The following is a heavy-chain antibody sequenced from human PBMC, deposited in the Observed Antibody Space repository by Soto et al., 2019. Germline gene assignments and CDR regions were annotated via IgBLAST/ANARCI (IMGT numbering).Heavy chain of an antibody. Sequence: PSETLSLTCTFSGGSIISYYWSWIRQPAGKGLEWIGRIYTSGSTNYNPSLKSRVTMSVDTSKNQFSLKLSSVTAADTAVYYCARSDYYYGSGSYYYFDYWGQGTLVTVSS. CDR3: ARSDYYYGSGSYYYFDY. V-gene: IGHV4-4*07. CDR2: IYTSGST. J-gene: IGHJ4*02. CDR1: GGSIISYY. D-gene: IGHD3-10*01.